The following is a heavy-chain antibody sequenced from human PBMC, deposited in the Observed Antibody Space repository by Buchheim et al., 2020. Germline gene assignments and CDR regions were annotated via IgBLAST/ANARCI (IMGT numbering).Heavy chain of an antibody. CDR2: ISYDGSNK. J-gene: IGHJ1*01. D-gene: IGHD6-13*01. V-gene: IGHV3-30-3*01. CDR3: ARDHGAAARGYFQH. CDR1: GFTFSSYA. Sequence: QVQLVESGRGVVQPGRSLRLSCAASGFTFSSYAMHWVRQAPGKGLEWVAVISYDGSNKYYADSVKGRFTISRDNSKNTLYLQMNSLRAEDTAVYYCARDHGAAARGYFQHWGQGTL.